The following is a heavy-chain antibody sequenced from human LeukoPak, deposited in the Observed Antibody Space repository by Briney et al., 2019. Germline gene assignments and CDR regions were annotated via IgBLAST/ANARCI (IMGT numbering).Heavy chain of an antibody. V-gene: IGHV3-15*01. CDR1: GFTFSNAW. CDR2: IKSKTDGGTT. Sequence: GGSLRLSCAASGFTFSNAWMSWVRQAPGKGLEWVGRIKSKTDGGTTDYAAPVKGRFTISRDDSKNTLYLQMNSLKTEDTAMYYCTTDKSGYGLYYFDYWGQGTLVTVSS. CDR3: TTDKSGYGLYYFDY. D-gene: IGHD5-12*01. J-gene: IGHJ4*02.